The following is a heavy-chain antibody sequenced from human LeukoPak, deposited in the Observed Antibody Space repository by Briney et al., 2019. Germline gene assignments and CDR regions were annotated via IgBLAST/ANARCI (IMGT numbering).Heavy chain of an antibody. V-gene: IGHV1-2*02. CDR2: INPNSGGT. J-gene: IGHJ5*02. D-gene: IGHD6-19*01. CDR1: GYTFTGYY. Sequence: ASVTVSCKASGYTFTGYYMHWVRQAPGQGLEWMGWINPNSGGTNYAQKFQGRVTMTRDTSISTAYMELSRLRSDDTAVYYCARDKYSSGWRDWFDPWGQGTLVTVSS. CDR3: ARDKYSSGWRDWFDP.